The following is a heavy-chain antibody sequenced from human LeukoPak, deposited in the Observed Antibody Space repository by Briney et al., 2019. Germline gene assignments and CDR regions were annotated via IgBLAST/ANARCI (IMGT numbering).Heavy chain of an antibody. CDR3: ARHGGISGVGPTEDY. CDR1: GDSISRSTYY. J-gene: IGHJ4*02. CDR2: IHNAGST. V-gene: IGHV4-39*01. D-gene: IGHD1-26*01. Sequence: SETLSLTCTVSGDSISRSTYYWGWIRQPPGKGLEWIGSIHNAGSTYYNPSLKSRVSISVDTSKAHFSLKLRSATAADTAVYYCARHGGISGVGPTEDYWGKGTLVTVSS.